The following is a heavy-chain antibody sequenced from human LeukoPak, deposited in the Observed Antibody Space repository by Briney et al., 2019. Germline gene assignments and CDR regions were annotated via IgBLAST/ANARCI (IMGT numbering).Heavy chain of an antibody. J-gene: IGHJ4*02. CDR1: GFTFSSYA. CDR3: ARGSDYPVGFDY. D-gene: IGHD1-26*01. CDR2: IIPIFGTA. V-gene: IGHV1-69*01. Sequence: GGSLRLSCAASGFTFSSYAISWVRQAPGQGLEWMGGIIPIFGTANYAQKFQGRVTITADESTSTAYMELSSLRSEDTAVYYCARGSDYPVGFDYWGQGTLVTVSS.